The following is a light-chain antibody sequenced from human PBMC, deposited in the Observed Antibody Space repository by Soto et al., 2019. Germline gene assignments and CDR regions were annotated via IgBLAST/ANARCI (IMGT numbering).Light chain of an antibody. Sequence: EIVLTQSPGTLSLSPGERATLSCRASESIPYNYLAWYQHKPGQAPRLLMYDASTRATAVPDRFSGSGSGTDFTLTISNREPEDFAVYYCQQYDTSPYAFGQGTKLEIK. CDR2: DAS. CDR3: QQYDTSPYA. J-gene: IGKJ2*01. V-gene: IGKV3-20*01. CDR1: ESIPYNY.